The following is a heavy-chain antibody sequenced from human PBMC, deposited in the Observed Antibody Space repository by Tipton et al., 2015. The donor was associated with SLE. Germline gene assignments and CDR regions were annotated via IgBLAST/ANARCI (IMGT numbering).Heavy chain of an antibody. D-gene: IGHD4-23*01. Sequence: LRLSCTVSSGSVSSGAYYWSWIRQHPGKGLEWIGYVFSSGTTYYNPSLQGRLSMSLDTSKNQLSLQLSSVTAADTAVYYCARGGTGDGRNPFDPWGQGTLVTVSS. CDR2: VFSSGTT. CDR1: SGSVSSGAYY. CDR3: ARGGTGDGRNPFDP. J-gene: IGHJ5*02. V-gene: IGHV4-31*02.